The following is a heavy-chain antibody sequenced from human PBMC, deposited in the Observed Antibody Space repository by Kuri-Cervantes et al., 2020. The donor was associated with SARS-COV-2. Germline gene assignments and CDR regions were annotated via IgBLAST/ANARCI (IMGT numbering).Heavy chain of an antibody. Sequence: ETLSLTCAASGFTFDDYTMHWVRQAPGKGLEWVSLISWDGGSTYYADSVKGRFTISRDNSKNSLYLQMNSLRTEDTALYYCARDRYVFYYYDSSGYYYYYMDVWGKGTTVTVSS. J-gene: IGHJ6*03. D-gene: IGHD3-22*01. CDR2: ISWDGGST. V-gene: IGHV3-43*01. CDR1: GFTFDDYT. CDR3: ARDRYVFYYYDSSGYYYYYMDV.